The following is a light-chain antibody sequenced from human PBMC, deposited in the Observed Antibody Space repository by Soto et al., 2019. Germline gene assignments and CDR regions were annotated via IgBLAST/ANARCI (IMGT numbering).Light chain of an antibody. CDR1: QSVSSSY. CDR2: GAS. Sequence: EIVLTQSPGTLSLSPGERATLSCRASQSVSSSYLAWYQQKPGQAPRLLIYGASSRATGIPDRFSGSGSGTDFTLTSSRREPEDFAVYFWQQYGNSPPNTFGQGTKVEIK. J-gene: IGKJ2*01. CDR3: QQYGNSPPNT. V-gene: IGKV3-20*01.